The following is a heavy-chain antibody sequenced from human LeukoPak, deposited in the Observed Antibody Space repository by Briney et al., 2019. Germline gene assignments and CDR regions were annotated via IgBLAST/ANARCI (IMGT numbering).Heavy chain of an antibody. V-gene: IGHV3-15*01. CDR2: IKSKGDGETT. Sequence: GGSLRLSCAASGFTFTHAWMTWVRQAPGKGLEWVGRIKSKGDGETTDYAAPVKGRFFLSRDDSEATLYLQMNNLETEDTAVYYCSTDLGLTMIRGVLVSWGQGTLVTVSS. D-gene: IGHD3-10*01. CDR1: GFTFTHAW. J-gene: IGHJ4*02. CDR3: STDLGLTMIRGVLVS.